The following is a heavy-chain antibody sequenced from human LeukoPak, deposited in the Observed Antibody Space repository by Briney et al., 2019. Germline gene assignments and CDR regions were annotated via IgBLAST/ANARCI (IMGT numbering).Heavy chain of an antibody. J-gene: IGHJ4*02. CDR2: INPNSGGT. V-gene: IGHV1-2*02. D-gene: IGHD4-17*01. CDR1: GYTFTGYY. Sequence: GASVKVSCKASGYTFTGYYMHWVRQAPGQGLEWMGWINPNSGGTNYAQKFQGRVTMTRDTSISTAYMELSRLRSDDTAVYYCARFIGHDYGGYEAGYFDYWGQGTLVTVSS. CDR3: ARFIGHDYGGYEAGYFDY.